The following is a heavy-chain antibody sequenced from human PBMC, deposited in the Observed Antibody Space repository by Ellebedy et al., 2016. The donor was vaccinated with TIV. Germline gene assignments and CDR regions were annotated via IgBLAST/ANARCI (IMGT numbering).Heavy chain of an antibody. Sequence: GGSLRLSCETSGFTFTTYGIQWVRQAPGRGLEWVGVIWYDGSETYYGDSVEGRFTISRDKSKSTVSLHMDNLRAEDTAVYYCARDAPFMIRGSVVDYWGQGTLVTVSS. CDR3: ARDAPFMIRGSVVDY. J-gene: IGHJ4*02. V-gene: IGHV3-33*01. CDR2: IWYDGSET. D-gene: IGHD3-16*01. CDR1: GFTFTTYG.